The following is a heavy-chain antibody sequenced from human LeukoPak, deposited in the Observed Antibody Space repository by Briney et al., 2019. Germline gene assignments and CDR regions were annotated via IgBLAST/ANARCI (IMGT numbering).Heavy chain of an antibody. J-gene: IGHJ6*02. CDR3: VKFGVDYDMGV. Sequence: SETLSLTCTVSGDSISGSYWTWVRQPPGQGLEWIGQIHYSGRADYNPSLKRRITISVDTSKNQMSLTLTPVTAADTAIYYCVKFGVDYDMGVWGQGTTVTVSS. D-gene: IGHD3-16*01. V-gene: IGHV4-59*01. CDR1: GDSISGSY. CDR2: IHYSGRA.